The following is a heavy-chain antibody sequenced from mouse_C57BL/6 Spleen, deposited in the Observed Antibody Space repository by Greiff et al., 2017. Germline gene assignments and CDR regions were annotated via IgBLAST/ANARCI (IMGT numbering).Heavy chain of an antibody. J-gene: IGHJ3*01. CDR1: GYTFTDYY. Sequence: EVQLQQSGPELVKPGASVKISCKASGYTFTDYYMNWVKQSHGKSLEWIGDINPNNGGTSYNQKFKGKATLTVDKSSSTAYLELGSLTSEDSAIYYCARPSVAYWGQGTLGTVSA. CDR3: ARPSVAY. D-gene: IGHD3-2*02. V-gene: IGHV1-26*01. CDR2: INPNNGGT.